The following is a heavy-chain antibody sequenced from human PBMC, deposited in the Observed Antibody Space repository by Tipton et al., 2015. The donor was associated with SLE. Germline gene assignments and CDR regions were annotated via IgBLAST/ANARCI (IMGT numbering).Heavy chain of an antibody. CDR1: GGSISPHY. D-gene: IGHD3-16*01. CDR3: ARFMISVGFDY. J-gene: IGHJ4*02. Sequence: TLSLTCTVSGGSISPHYWTWIRQPPGKGLEWIGYIYYSGSADYNPSLKSRVTISVDTSKNQFSLKLSSVTAADTAVYYCARFMISVGFDYWGQGTLVTVSS. V-gene: IGHV4-59*11. CDR2: IYYSGSA.